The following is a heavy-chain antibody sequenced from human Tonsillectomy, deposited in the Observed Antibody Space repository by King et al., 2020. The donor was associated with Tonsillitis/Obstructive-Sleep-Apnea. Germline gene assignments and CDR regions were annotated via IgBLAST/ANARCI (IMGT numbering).Heavy chain of an antibody. Sequence: VQLVESGAEVKKPGESLRISCKGSGYSFTSYWINWVRQMPGNGLEWMGKIDPSDSYTNYSPSFQGHVTISADKSISTAYLQWSSLKASDTAMYYCARLGPRGFDYYYFMDVWGKGTTVTVSS. V-gene: IGHV5-10-1*01. CDR3: ARLGPRGFDYYYFMDV. CDR1: GYSFTSYW. D-gene: IGHD3-10*01. J-gene: IGHJ6*03. CDR2: IDPSDSYT.